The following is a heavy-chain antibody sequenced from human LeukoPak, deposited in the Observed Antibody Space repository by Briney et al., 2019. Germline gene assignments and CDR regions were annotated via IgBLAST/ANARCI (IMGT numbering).Heavy chain of an antibody. Sequence: GASVKVSCKASGYTFTSYGISWVRQAPGQGLEWMGWISAYNGNTNYAQKLQGRVTMTTDTSTSTAYMELRSLRSDDTAVYYCARAPLMITFGGVIVRRFDYWGQGTLVTVSS. CDR2: ISAYNGNT. D-gene: IGHD3-16*02. CDR1: GYTFTSYG. V-gene: IGHV1-18*01. CDR3: ARAPLMITFGGVIVRRFDY. J-gene: IGHJ4*02.